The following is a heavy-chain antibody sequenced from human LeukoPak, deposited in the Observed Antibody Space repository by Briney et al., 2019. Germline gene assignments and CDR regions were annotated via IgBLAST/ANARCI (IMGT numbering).Heavy chain of an antibody. J-gene: IGHJ4*02. V-gene: IGHV1-2*04. CDR1: GYTFTGYY. CDR3: ARANSLGATVKAYFDY. Sequence: ASVKVSCKASGYTFTGYYMHWVRQAPGQGLEWMGWINPNSGGTNYAQKFQGWVTMTRDTSISTAYMELSRLRSDDTAVYYCARANSLGATVKAYFDYWGQGTLVTVSS. D-gene: IGHD1-26*01. CDR2: INPNSGGT.